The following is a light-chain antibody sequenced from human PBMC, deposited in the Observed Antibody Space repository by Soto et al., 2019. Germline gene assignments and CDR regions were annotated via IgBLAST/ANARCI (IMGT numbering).Light chain of an antibody. CDR3: TSYTRDTALV. J-gene: IGLJ1*01. Sequence: QSALTQPASVSGSPGQSITISCTGTSSDVGTYNYVSWYQHHPGKAPKLIIYEVSNRPSGVSNRFSGSKSGSTASLTISGLQAEYEADYHCTSYTRDTALVFGTGTKVTV. CDR1: SSDVGTYNY. CDR2: EVS. V-gene: IGLV2-14*01.